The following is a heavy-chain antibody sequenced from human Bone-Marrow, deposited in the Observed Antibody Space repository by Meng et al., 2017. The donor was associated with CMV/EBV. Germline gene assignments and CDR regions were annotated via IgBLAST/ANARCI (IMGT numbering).Heavy chain of an antibody. V-gene: IGHV1-69*10. J-gene: IGHJ5*02. Sequence: SYATSWVRQSPGQGLARMGGILPLLVIATYAQKYQGRVTITADQSTSTAYMELSSLRSEYTAVYYCAREGGPFVVVPAAPGSWFDPWGQGTLVTVSS. D-gene: IGHD2-2*01. CDR2: ILPLLVIA. CDR3: AREGGPFVVVPAAPGSWFDP. CDR1: SYA.